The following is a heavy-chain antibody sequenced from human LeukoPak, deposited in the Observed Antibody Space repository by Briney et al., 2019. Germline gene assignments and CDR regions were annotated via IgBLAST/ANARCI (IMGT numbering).Heavy chain of an antibody. V-gene: IGHV1-2*02. CDR3: ATRSLAAAGPVGYYYYGMDV. J-gene: IGHJ6*02. D-gene: IGHD6-13*01. CDR2: INPISGGT. CDR1: GYTFTGYY. Sequence: GASVTVSCKASGYTFTGYYMHWVRQAPGQGLEWMGWINPISGGTNYEQKFQGRVTKTRDTSISTAYMELSRLRSDDTAVYYCATRSLAAAGPVGYYYYGMDVWGQGTTVTVSS.